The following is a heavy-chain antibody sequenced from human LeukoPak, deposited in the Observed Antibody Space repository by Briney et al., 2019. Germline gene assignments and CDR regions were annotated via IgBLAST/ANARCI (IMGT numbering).Heavy chain of an antibody. D-gene: IGHD2-2*01. CDR2: ISSSSSYI. J-gene: IGHJ6*02. V-gene: IGHV3-21*01. CDR3: ARVLHCSSTSCGWGYYYYGMDV. Sequence: GGSLRLSCAASGFTFSSYSMNWVRQAPGKGLEWVSSISSSSSYIYYADSVKGRFTISRDNAKNSLYLQMNSLRAEDTAVYYCARVLHCSSTSCGWGYYYYGMDVWAKGPRSPPP. CDR1: GFTFSSYS.